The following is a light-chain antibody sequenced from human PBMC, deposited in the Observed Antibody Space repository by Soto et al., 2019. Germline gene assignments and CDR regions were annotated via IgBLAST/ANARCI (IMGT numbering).Light chain of an antibody. Sequence: DIHLSQCPSTLSASVGDRVTITCRASQSISSWLAWYQQKPGKAPKLLIYKASSLESGVPSRFSGSGSGTEFTLTISSLQPDDFATYYCQQYNSYLTFGGGTKVDIK. CDR3: QQYNSYLT. CDR2: KAS. V-gene: IGKV1-5*03. J-gene: IGKJ4*01. CDR1: QSISSW.